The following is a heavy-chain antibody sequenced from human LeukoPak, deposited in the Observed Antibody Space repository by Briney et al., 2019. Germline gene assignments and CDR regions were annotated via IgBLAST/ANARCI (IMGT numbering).Heavy chain of an antibody. Sequence: GGSLRLSCAASGLRFSTYGMHWVRQAPGKGLEWVAYIRHDGTNEHYADSAKGRFTISRDNPKNTLYLQMNSLRAEDTAIYYCVKDPPSPDPYTNYLFDYWGQGTLVAVSS. CDR2: IRHDGTNE. D-gene: IGHD4-11*01. V-gene: IGHV3-30*02. CDR1: GLRFSTYG. CDR3: VKDPPSPDPYTNYLFDY. J-gene: IGHJ4*02.